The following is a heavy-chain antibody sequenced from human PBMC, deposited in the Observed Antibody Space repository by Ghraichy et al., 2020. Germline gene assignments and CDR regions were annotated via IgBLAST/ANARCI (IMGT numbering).Heavy chain of an antibody. CDR1: GGSFSGYY. D-gene: IGHD6-19*01. Sequence: SQTLSLTCAVYGGSFSGYYWSWIRQPPGQGLERIGEINHSGNTNYNPSLKSRVTISVDTSTNQFSLKLSSVTAADTAVYYCARGASGWYEGYNWFDPWGQGTLVTVSS. CDR3: ARGASGWYEGYNWFDP. J-gene: IGHJ5*02. CDR2: INHSGNT. V-gene: IGHV4-34*01.